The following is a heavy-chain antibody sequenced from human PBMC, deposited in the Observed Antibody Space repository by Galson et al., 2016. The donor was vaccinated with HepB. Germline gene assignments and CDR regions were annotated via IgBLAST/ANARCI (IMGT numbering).Heavy chain of an antibody. CDR3: ARDLTNDHYPDAFDI. CDR2: ISAYSTNT. V-gene: IGHV1-18*01. CDR1: GYTFNSYG. J-gene: IGHJ3*02. Sequence: SVKVSCKASGYTFNSYGISWVRQAPGQGLEWMGWISAYSTNTNYAQKFQGRVTMTTDTSTSTAYMELRSLRSDDTAVYYCARDLTNDHYPDAFDIWGQGTMVTVSS. D-gene: IGHD2-8*01.